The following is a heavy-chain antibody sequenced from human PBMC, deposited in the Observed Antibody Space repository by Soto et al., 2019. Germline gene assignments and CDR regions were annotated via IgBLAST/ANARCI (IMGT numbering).Heavy chain of an antibody. Sequence: PGESLKISCKGSGYSFTSYWLGWVRQMPGEGLEWMGIIYPDDSDTRYSPSFQGQVTISADKSISTAYLQWISLKASDTATYYCARHVNVAGTHYFDSWGQGPLVTVS. J-gene: IGHJ4*02. CDR1: GYSFTSYW. V-gene: IGHV5-51*01. D-gene: IGHD6-19*01. CDR3: ARHVNVAGTHYFDS. CDR2: IYPDDSDT.